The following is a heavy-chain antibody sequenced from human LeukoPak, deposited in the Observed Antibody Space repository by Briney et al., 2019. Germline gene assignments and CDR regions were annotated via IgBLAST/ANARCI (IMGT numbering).Heavy chain of an antibody. CDR2: IRSKIYGGTP. J-gene: IGHJ4*02. CDR3: TRDQTPYY. V-gene: IGHV3-49*04. CDR1: GFNFGDCA. Sequence: GGSLRLSCTTSGFNFGDCAMTWVRQAPGKGLEWVGFIRSKIYGGTPEYAASVKGRFTISRDDSKGVAYLQMNSLKTEDTAVYYCTRDQTPYYWGQGTLVTVAS.